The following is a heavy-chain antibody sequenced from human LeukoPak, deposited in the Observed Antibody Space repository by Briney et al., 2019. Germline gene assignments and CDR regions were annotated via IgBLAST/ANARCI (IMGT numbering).Heavy chain of an antibody. CDR3: AAENYYYYYGMDV. V-gene: IGHV1-2*06. Sequence: RASVKVSCKASGYTFTGYYMHWVRQAPGQGLEWMGRINPNSGGTNYAQKFQGRVTMTRDTSISTAYMELSRLRSDDTAVYYCAAENYYYYYGMDVWGQGTTVTVSS. J-gene: IGHJ6*02. CDR1: GYTFTGYY. CDR2: INPNSGGT.